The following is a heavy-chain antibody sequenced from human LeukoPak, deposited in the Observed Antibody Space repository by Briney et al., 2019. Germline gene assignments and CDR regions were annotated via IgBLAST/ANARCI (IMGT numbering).Heavy chain of an antibody. Sequence: ASVKVSCKASGYTFTSYDINWVRQATGQGLEWMGWMNPNSGNTGYAQKFQGRVTMTRHTSISTPYMELRSLRSEDTAGYYCARGYSSGLSIWGQGTMVTVSS. J-gene: IGHJ3*02. D-gene: IGHD6-19*01. CDR3: ARGYSSGLSI. V-gene: IGHV1-8*01. CDR2: MNPNSGNT. CDR1: GYTFTSYD.